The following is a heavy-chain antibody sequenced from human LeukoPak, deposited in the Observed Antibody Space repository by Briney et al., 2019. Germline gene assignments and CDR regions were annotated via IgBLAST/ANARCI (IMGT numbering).Heavy chain of an antibody. D-gene: IGHD6-13*01. Sequence: SETLSLTCTVSGGSISSYYWSWIRQPAGKGLEWIGRIYTSGSTNYNPSLKSRVTMSVDTSKNQFSLKLSSVTAADTAVYYCAKGYSSSWSSNWFDPWGQGTLVTVSS. J-gene: IGHJ5*02. CDR3: AKGYSSSWSSNWFDP. CDR1: GGSISSYY. CDR2: IYTSGST. V-gene: IGHV4-4*07.